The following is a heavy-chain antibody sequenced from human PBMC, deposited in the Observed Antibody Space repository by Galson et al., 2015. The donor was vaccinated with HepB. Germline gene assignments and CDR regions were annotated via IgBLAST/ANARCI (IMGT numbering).Heavy chain of an antibody. V-gene: IGHV1-24*01. CDR1: GYTLTELS. Sequence: SVKVSCKVSGYTLTELSMHWVRQAPGKGLEWMGGFDPEDGETIYAQKFQGRVTMTEDTSTDTAYMELSSLRSEDTAVYYCATDQFRVQFDFYYYYYGMDVWGQGTTVTVSS. CDR3: ATDQFRVQFDFYYYYYGMDV. D-gene: IGHD1-1*01. CDR2: FDPEDGET. J-gene: IGHJ6*02.